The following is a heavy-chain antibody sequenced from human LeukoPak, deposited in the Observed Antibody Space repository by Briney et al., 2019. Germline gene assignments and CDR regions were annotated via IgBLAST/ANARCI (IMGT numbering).Heavy chain of an antibody. J-gene: IGHJ5*02. CDR2: IHYGGNT. V-gene: IGHV4-39*01. D-gene: IGHD3-10*01. Sequence: ASETLSLTCTVSGGPFRSSHYYWAWIRQPPGKGLEGIGSIHYGGNTYYNPSLRGRVTISMETSKTPFSLRLASITAADTAVYYCATHGWGSIPMAGFDPWGQGTLVIVSS. CDR1: GGPFRSSHYY. CDR3: ATHGWGSIPMAGFDP.